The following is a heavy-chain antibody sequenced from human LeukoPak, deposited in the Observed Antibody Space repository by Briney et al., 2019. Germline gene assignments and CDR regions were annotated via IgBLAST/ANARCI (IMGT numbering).Heavy chain of an antibody. V-gene: IGHV3-7*01. J-gene: IGHJ1*01. CDR2: IGQGERQM. CDR1: GFAYSITW. Sequence: GGSLRLSCVASGFAYSITWMNWVRQAPGKGLEWVANIGQGERQMNYADSVKGRFSISRDNARNSLFLQLNSLRAEDTAVYYCASSYLKHWGQGTLVTVSS. CDR3: ASSYLKH.